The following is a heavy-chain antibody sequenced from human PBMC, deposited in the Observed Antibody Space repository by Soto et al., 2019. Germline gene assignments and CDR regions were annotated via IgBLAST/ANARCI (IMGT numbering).Heavy chain of an antibody. Sequence: QVQLVQSGAELRKPGASVKVSCKASGYSFSSYGINWVRQAPGQGLEWMGWINTYNGNRNYAQKFEYRVTMTTATSTNTVYMELRSLKSDDTAIYYCARDRLRGYDSSGFYSWGQGTLVTVSS. CDR1: GYSFSSYG. CDR3: ARDRLRGYDSSGFYS. D-gene: IGHD3-22*01. J-gene: IGHJ4*02. V-gene: IGHV1-18*01. CDR2: INTYNGNR.